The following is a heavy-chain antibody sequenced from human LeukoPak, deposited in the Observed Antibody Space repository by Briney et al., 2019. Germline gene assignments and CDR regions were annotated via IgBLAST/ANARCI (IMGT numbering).Heavy chain of an antibody. D-gene: IGHD5-18*01. J-gene: IGHJ4*02. CDR3: ATNPRIQLWLSFDY. V-gene: IGHV1-24*01. CDR2: FVPEDGET. CDR1: GYTLTELS. Sequence: ASVKVSCKVSGYTLTELSMHWVRQAPGKGLEWMGGFVPEDGETIYAQKFQGRVTMTEDTSTDTAYMELSSLRSEDTAVYYCATNPRIQLWLSFDYWGQGTLVTVSS.